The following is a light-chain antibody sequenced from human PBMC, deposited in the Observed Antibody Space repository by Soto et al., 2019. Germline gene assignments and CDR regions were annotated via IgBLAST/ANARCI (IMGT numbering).Light chain of an antibody. CDR2: VGTGGIVG. Sequence: QSVLTQPPSASASLGASVTLTCTLSSGYSNYKVDWYQQRPGKGPRFVMRVGTGGIVGSKGDGIPDRFSVLGSGLNRYLTIKNIQEEDESDYHCGADHGSGSNFGIEAFGGGTKLTVL. CDR1: SGYSNYK. J-gene: IGLJ2*01. V-gene: IGLV9-49*01. CDR3: GADHGSGSNFGIEA.